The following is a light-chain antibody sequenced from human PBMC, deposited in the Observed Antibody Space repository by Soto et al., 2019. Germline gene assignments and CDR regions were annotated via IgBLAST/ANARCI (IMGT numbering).Light chain of an antibody. CDR3: QQTYTTPRT. CDR2: ATS. V-gene: IGKV1-39*01. CDR1: QTVSTY. J-gene: IGKJ1*01. Sequence: DTQMTQSPSSLSASVGDRISISCRASQTVSTYLNWYQQKPGKAPTLLISATSTLQSGVPSRFSGSGSWTDFTLTITSLQPEDFATYYCQQTYTTPRTFGQGTKVAIK.